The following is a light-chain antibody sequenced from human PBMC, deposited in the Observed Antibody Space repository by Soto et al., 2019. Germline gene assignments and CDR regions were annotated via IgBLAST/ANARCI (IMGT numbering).Light chain of an antibody. CDR1: SSDVGGYNY. Sequence: QSVLTQPPSASGSPGQSVAISCTGTSSDVGGYNYVSWYQQHPGKAPKLMIYDVTKRPSGVPDRYSGSKSANTASLTVAGLHAYDDADYYCTSYARSESYIFGSGTKVTVL. CDR3: TSYARSESYI. J-gene: IGLJ1*01. CDR2: DVT. V-gene: IGLV2-8*01.